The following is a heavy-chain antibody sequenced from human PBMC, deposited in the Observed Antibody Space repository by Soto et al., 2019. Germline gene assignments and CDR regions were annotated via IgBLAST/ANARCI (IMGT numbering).Heavy chain of an antibody. Sequence: QLVESGGGLVHPGGSLRLSCAASGFSVSNNYMKWVRQAPGKGLEWVSLIYSGGSTYYADSVKGRFTISRDNSKNTLFLQMNSLIVEDTAVYYCARDRGYRWGQGTMVTVSS. CDR3: ARDRGYR. J-gene: IGHJ3*01. CDR1: GFSVSNNY. CDR2: IYSGGST. V-gene: IGHV3-66*01. D-gene: IGHD5-12*01.